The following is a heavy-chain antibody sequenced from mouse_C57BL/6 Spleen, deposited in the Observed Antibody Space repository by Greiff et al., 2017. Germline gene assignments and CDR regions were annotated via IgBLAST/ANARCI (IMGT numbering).Heavy chain of an antibody. CDR2: IYPGNGDT. V-gene: IGHV1-5*01. CDR1: GYTFTSYW. CDR3: ARSLYPYYFDY. Sequence: VQLQQSGTVLARPGASVKMSCKTSGYTFTSYWMHWVKQRPGQGLEWIGAIYPGNGDTSYNQKFKGKAKLTAVTSASTAYMELSSLTNEDSAVYYCARSLYPYYFDYWGQGTTLTVSS. J-gene: IGHJ2*01. D-gene: IGHD2-3*01.